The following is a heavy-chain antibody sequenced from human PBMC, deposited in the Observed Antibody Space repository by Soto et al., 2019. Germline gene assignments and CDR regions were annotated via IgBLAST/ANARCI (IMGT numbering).Heavy chain of an antibody. J-gene: IGHJ6*03. CDR3: ARGTTHGALESLYYYYYMDV. CDR2: INADGSST. V-gene: IGHV3-74*01. D-gene: IGHD1-1*01. CDR1: GFTFSSYW. Sequence: GESLKISCAASGFTFSSYWMHWVRQAPGKGLVWVSRINADGSSTDYADSVQGRFTISRDNAKSTLYLQMNSLRAEDTAVYYCARGTTHGALESLYYYYYMDVWGKGTTVTVSS.